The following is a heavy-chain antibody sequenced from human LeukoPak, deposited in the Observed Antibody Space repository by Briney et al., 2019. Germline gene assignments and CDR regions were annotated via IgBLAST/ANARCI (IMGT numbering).Heavy chain of an antibody. CDR2: LNAVDSGT. Sequence: GGSLRLSCAASGFSFSTFAMSWVRQAPGKGLEWVSGLNAVDSGTFYADSVKGRFTISRDNSKNTLFLQMNSLRAEDTAVYYCAKRAVPGNAFFDNWGQGNLVTVSS. CDR3: AKRAVPGNAFFDN. D-gene: IGHD6-19*01. J-gene: IGHJ4*02. CDR1: GFSFSTFA. V-gene: IGHV3-23*01.